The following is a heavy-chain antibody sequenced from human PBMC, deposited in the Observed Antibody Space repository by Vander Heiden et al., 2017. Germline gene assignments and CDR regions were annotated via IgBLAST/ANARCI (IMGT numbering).Heavy chain of an antibody. V-gene: IGHV3-74*01. Sequence: EVQLVESGGGSVQPGGSRRLTCVGSGFTFGQYYIHWMRQAPGKGLVWVSNINRDGSITNYADSARGRFTISRDNARSTVYLQMNDLRAEDTAVYYCARGNYGMDVWGQGSTVTVSS. J-gene: IGHJ6*02. CDR3: ARGNYGMDV. CDR1: GFTFGQYY. CDR2: INRDGSIT.